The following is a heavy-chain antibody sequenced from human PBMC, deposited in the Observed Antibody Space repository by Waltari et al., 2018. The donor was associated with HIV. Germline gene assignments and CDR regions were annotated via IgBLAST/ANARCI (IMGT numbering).Heavy chain of an antibody. D-gene: IGHD3-16*01. CDR1: GFNLREFA. Sequence: EVQLSESGGNLVQPGGSLRLSCAVPGFNLREFAMAWDRQAPGKCRELLNGIRGNGGRADYGDSARARLTVARANAKSTLHLQRTNLRVDATAIYYCAKGQAAYHDSSGYAAWGQGTLVTVSS. CDR2: IRGNGGRA. J-gene: IGHJ5*02. CDR3: AKGQAAYHDSSGYAA. V-gene: IGHV3-23*01.